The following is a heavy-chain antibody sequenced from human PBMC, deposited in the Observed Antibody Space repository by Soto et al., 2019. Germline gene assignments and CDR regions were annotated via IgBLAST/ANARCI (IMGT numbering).Heavy chain of an antibody. J-gene: IGHJ4*02. CDR1: GFTFSDYY. V-gene: IGHV3-11*01. CDR3: ARDLVAVSGGVYSSSSGGYFFDF. D-gene: IGHD6-6*01. Sequence: HVQLVESGGGLVKPGGSLRLSCAASGFTFSDYYMSWIRQAPGKGLEWVSYISNSGRTLYYADSMKGRFTISRDNAKNSLYLQMNSLRSEDTAVYYCARDLVAVSGGVYSSSSGGYFFDFWGQGTLVTVSS. CDR2: ISNSGRTL.